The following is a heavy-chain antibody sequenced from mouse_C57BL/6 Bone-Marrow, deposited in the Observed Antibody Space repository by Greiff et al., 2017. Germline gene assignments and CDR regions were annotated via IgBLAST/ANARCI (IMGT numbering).Heavy chain of an antibody. CDR2: IYPRSGNT. V-gene: IGHV1-81*01. CDR3: ARGDYRYCDV. J-gene: IGHJ1*03. CDR1: GYTFTSYG. Sequence: QVQLQQSGAELARPGASVKLSCTASGYTFTSYGISWVKQRTGQGLEWIGEIYPRSGNTYYNEKFKGKATLTADKSSSTAYMELRSLTSEDSAVYFCARGDYRYCDVWGTGTTVTVSS.